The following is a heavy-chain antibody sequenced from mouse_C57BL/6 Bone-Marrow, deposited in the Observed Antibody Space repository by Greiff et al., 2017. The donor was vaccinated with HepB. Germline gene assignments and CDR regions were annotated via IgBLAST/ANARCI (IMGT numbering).Heavy chain of an antibody. CDR1: GYTFTDYY. CDR3: ARRNPWFAY. J-gene: IGHJ3*01. V-gene: IGHV1-26*01. CDR2: INPNNGGT. Sequence: VQLQQSGPELVKPGASVKISCKASGYTFTDYYMNWVKQSHGKSLEWIGDINPNNGGTSYNQKFKGKATLTVDKSSSTAYMELRSLTSEDSAVYYCARRNPWFAYWGQGTLVTVSA.